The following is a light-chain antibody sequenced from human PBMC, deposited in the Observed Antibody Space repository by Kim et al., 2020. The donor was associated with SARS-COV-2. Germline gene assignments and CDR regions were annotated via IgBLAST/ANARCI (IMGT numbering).Light chain of an antibody. CDR2: EAS. V-gene: IGKV3-11*01. Sequence: PGESSPHSCRATQSIGSNLAWDQQRPGQAPRLLIFEASSRATGIPARFSGSGFGTDFTLTITSLEPEDFAVYYCQQRSNWPPARTFGGGTKVDIK. CDR1: QSIGSN. CDR3: QQRSNWPPART. J-gene: IGKJ4*01.